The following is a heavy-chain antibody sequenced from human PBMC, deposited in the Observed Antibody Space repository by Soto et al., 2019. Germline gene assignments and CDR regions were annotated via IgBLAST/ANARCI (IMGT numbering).Heavy chain of an antibody. D-gene: IGHD6-6*01. V-gene: IGHV3-9*01. J-gene: IGHJ5*02. Sequence: EVQLVESGGGLVQPGRSLRLSCAASGFSFDGYAMNWVRQPPGKGLEWVSGISWNSGNIDYADSVKGRFTISRDNAKNSLYLQMNSLRAEDTALYYCVKASPYSSSQGWFDPWGQGTMVTVSS. CDR2: ISWNSGNI. CDR1: GFSFDGYA. CDR3: VKASPYSSSQGWFDP.